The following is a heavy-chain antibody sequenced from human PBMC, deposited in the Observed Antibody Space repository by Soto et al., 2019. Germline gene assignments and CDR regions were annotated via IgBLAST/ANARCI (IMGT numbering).Heavy chain of an antibody. J-gene: IGHJ6*02. Sequence: QVQLVESGGGVVQPGRSLRLSCAASGFTFSSSGMHWVRQTPGKGRERGAVIASDGSNKYYADSVKGRFTISRDNSKNTLYLQMNSLRAEDSDVYYWAKPMVRGVITPHPGDYYGMAVWGQGTTVTFSS. CDR1: GFTFSSSG. D-gene: IGHD3-10*01. CDR2: IASDGSNK. CDR3: AKPMVRGVITPHPGDYYGMAV. V-gene: IGHV3-30*18.